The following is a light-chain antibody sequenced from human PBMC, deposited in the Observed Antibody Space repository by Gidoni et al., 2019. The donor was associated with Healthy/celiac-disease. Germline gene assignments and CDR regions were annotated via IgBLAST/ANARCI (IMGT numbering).Light chain of an antibody. CDR1: QSISSY. CDR2: AAS. J-gene: IGKJ2*01. CDR3: QQSYSTPLP. Sequence: DIQMTQSPSSLSASVGDRVTITCRASQSISSYLNWYQQKPGKAPKLLIYAASSLQSGVPSRSSGSGSGTDFTLTISSLQPEDFATYYCQQSYSTPLPFGQGTKLEIK. V-gene: IGKV1-39*01.